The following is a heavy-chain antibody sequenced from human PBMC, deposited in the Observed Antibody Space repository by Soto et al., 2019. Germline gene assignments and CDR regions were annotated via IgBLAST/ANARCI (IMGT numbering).Heavy chain of an antibody. J-gene: IGHJ5*02. V-gene: IGHV3-33*03. D-gene: IGHD3-3*01. CDR2: IWYDGSNK. CDR1: GFTFRSYG. Sequence: PGGSLRLSSAAAGFTFRSYGMRWVRQAPGKGLEWVAVIWYDGSNKYYADSVKGQVTISADKSISTAYLQWSSLKASDTAMYYCAKSRRYYDFWSGFWFDPWGQGTLVTVSS. CDR3: AKSRRYYDFWSGFWFDP.